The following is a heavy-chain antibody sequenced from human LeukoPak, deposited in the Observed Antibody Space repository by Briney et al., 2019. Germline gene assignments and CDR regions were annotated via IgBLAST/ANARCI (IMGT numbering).Heavy chain of an antibody. D-gene: IGHD3-10*01. Sequence: PGGSLRLSCTASGFSFSRYSMNWVRQAPGKGLEWISYISSDGSTIYYADSVKGRFTISRDNARNSLYLQMNSLRAEDTAVYYCAKDLWRRWIGAGSGNYFDYWGQGTLVTVSS. V-gene: IGHV3-48*01. CDR3: AKDLWRRWIGAGSGNYFDY. J-gene: IGHJ4*02. CDR2: ISSDGSTI. CDR1: GFSFSRYS.